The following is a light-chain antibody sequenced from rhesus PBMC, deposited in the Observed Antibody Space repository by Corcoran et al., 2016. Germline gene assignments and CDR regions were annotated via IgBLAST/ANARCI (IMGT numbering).Light chain of an antibody. V-gene: IGLV2-19*02. CDR2: EVT. J-gene: IGLJ1*01. Sequence: QAAPTQSPSVSGSPGQSVTISCTGTSSDIGYYNSVSWFQQHPGKVPKVMIYEVTKRPSGVSDRFSGSKSGNTASLTISGIQTEDEADYYCSSYAGSGTFIFGSGTRLTVL. CDR1: SSDIGYYNS. CDR3: SSYAGSGTFI.